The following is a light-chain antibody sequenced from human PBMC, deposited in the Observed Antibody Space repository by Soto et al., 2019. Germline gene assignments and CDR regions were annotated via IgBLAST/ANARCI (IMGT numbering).Light chain of an antibody. J-gene: IGKJ3*01. Sequence: EIVLTQSPATLSLSPGERATLSCRASQSVSSYLAWYQQNRVQAPRLIIYDASNRATGIPARFSGSGSGTDYTLTINSLEPEDFEGYYCQQRSNCPPIFTFDPGTKVEIK. V-gene: IGKV3-11*01. CDR1: QSVSSY. CDR2: DAS. CDR3: QQRSNCPPIFT.